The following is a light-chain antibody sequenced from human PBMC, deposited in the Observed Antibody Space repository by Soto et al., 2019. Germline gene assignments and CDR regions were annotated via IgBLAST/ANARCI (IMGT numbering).Light chain of an antibody. CDR2: GAS. V-gene: IGKV3-20*01. CDR3: QQHGSSPRT. Sequence: EIVLTQSPGTLSLSPGERATLSCRASQSVTSYLAWYQQKPGQAPRLLIYGASSRATGIPDRFSGSGSGTDLTLTISRLEPEDSAVYYCQQHGSSPRTFGQGTKVEIK. J-gene: IGKJ1*01. CDR1: QSVTSY.